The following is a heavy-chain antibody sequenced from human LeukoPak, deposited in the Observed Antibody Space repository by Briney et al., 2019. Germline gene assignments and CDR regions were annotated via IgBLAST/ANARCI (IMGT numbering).Heavy chain of an antibody. J-gene: IGHJ4*02. D-gene: IGHD6-19*01. CDR1: GGSFSGYY. CDR2: INHSGST. V-gene: IGHV4-34*01. Sequence: SETLSLTCPVYGGSFSGYYWSWIRQPPGRGLEEIGEINHSGSTNYNPSLKSRVTISVDTSKNQFSLKLRSVTAADTAMYYCARGPRPEVPVAALWGQGTLVTVPS. CDR3: ARGPRPEVPVAAL.